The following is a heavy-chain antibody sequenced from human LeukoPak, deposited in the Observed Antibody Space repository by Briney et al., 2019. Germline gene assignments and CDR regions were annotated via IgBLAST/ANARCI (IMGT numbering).Heavy chain of an antibody. CDR3: AKYNPFHAFDI. J-gene: IGHJ3*02. V-gene: IGHV3-30*18. Sequence: PGGSLRLSCAASGFTFSSNWVHWVRQAPGKGLEWVAVISYDGSNKYYADSVKGRFTISRDNSKNTLYLQMNSLRAEDTAVYYCAKYNPFHAFDIWGQGTMVTVSS. D-gene: IGHD1-14*01. CDR1: GFTFSSNW. CDR2: ISYDGSNK.